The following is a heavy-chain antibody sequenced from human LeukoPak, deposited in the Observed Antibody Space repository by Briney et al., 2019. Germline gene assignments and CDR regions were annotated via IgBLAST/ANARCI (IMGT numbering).Heavy chain of an antibody. CDR1: GGSISSSTYF. V-gene: IGHV4-39*07. CDR3: ARASLYYYYMDV. Sequence: PSETLSLTCTVSGGSISSSTYFWGWLRQPPGKGLEWIGTIYYSGSTYYNPSLKSRVTISVDSSKNQFSLRLSSVTAADTAVYYCARASLYYYYMDVWGKGTTVTVSS. CDR2: IYYSGST. J-gene: IGHJ6*03.